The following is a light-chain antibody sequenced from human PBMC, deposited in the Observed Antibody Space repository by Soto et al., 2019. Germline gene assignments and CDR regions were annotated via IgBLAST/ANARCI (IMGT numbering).Light chain of an antibody. Sequence: DIQMTQSPSSLSASVGDRVTITCRASQSISSYLNWYQQKPGKAPKLLIYAASSLQSGVPSRFSGSGSWTDFTLTISSLQPEDFATYYCQQGYSTPYTFGQGTKVEIK. J-gene: IGKJ2*01. CDR1: QSISSY. V-gene: IGKV1-39*01. CDR3: QQGYSTPYT. CDR2: AAS.